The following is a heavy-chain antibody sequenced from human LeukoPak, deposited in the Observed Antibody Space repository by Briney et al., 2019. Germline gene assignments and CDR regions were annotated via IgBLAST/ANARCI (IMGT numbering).Heavy chain of an antibody. J-gene: IGHJ5*02. D-gene: IGHD2-2*02. CDR3: AKGYCSSTSCYTAGWFDP. V-gene: IGHV3-9*01. CDR1: VVIFVVYA. Sequence: PGGSLRLSCAASVVIFVVYAMQWGRQALGKGLECVSGISWNSGSIGYADSVKGRFTISRDNAKNSLYLQMNSLRAEDTALYYCAKGYCSSTSCYTAGWFDPWGQGTLVTVSS. CDR2: ISWNSGSI.